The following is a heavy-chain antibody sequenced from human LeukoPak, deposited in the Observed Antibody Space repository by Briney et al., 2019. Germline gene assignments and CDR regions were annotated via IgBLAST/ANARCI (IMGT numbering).Heavy chain of an antibody. D-gene: IGHD6-19*01. CDR2: IYYSGST. CDR3: ARDFGIAVAAGWVYAFDI. Sequence: SETLSLTCTVSGGSISSYYWSWIRQPPGKGLEWIGYIYYSGSTNYNPSLKSRVTISVDTSKNQFSLKLSSVTAADTAVYYCARDFGIAVAAGWVYAFDIWGQGTMVTVSS. J-gene: IGHJ3*02. CDR1: GGSISSYY. V-gene: IGHV4-59*01.